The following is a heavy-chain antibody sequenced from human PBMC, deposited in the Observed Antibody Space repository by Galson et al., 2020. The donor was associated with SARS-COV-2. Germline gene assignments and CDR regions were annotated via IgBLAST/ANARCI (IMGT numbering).Heavy chain of an antibody. Sequence: GESLKISCAASGFVFKTFGMHWVRQAPGKGLEWVAFISFDGSNAYYADSLKGRFIVSRDNSGNTLYLEMNSLSAEDTAVYYCARDRYCTYTACYNWIDPCGQGTMITVSS. CDR2: ISFDGSNA. V-gene: IGHV3-33*01. CDR3: ARDRYCTYTACYNWIDP. D-gene: IGHD2-2*01. CDR1: GFVFKTFG. J-gene: IGHJ5*02.